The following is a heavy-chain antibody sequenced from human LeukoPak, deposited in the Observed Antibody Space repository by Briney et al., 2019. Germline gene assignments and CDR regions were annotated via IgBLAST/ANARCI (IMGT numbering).Heavy chain of an antibody. J-gene: IGHJ4*02. V-gene: IGHV3-30*02. CDR3: AKEWELTY. CDR1: GFTFSSYA. D-gene: IGHD1-26*01. CDR2: IRYDGSNK. Sequence: PGGSLRLSCAASGFTFSSYAMSWVRQAPGKGLEWVAFIRYDGSNKFYADSVKGRFTISRDNPRNTLYLQMNSLRAEDTAMYHCAKEWELTYWGQGTLVTVSS.